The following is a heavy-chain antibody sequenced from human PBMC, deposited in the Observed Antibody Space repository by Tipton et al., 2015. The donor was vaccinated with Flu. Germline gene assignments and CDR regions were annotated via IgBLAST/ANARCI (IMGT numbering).Heavy chain of an antibody. CDR1: GGSISSYY. CDR2: IYYSGST. Sequence: TLSLTCTVSGGSISSYYWSCIRQPPGKGLEWIGYIYYSGSTNYNPSLKSRVTISVDTSKNQFSLKLSSVTAADTAVYYCARERTYYYGSGSYTNWFDPWGQGTLVTVSS. CDR3: ARERTYYYGSGSYTNWFDP. J-gene: IGHJ5*02. D-gene: IGHD3-10*01. V-gene: IGHV4-59*01.